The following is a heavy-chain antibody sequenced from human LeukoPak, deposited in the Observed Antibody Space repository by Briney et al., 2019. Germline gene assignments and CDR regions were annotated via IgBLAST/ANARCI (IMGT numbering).Heavy chain of an antibody. CDR2: INPSGGST. D-gene: IGHD1-26*01. CDR1: GYTLTAYY. J-gene: IGHJ4*02. CDR3: ARQIGGSFDY. Sequence: ASVKVSCKSSGYTLTAYYMHWVRQATGQGLEWMGIINPSGGSTTYAQKFQGRVTMTRDTSISTAYMELSRLISDDTAVYYCARQIGGSFDYWGQGTLVTVSS. V-gene: IGHV1-2*02.